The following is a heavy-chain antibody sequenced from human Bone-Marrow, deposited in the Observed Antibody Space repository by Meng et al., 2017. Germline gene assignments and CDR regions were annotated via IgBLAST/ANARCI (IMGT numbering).Heavy chain of an antibody. V-gene: IGHV1-69*13. CDR3: AITPQQWLVRSEYFQH. Sequence: SVKVSCKASGGTFSSYAISWVRQAPGQGLEWMGGIIPIFGTANYAQKFQGRVTITADESTSTAYMELSSLRSEDTAVYYCAITPQQWLVRSEYFQHCGQGTLVVASS. CDR1: GGTFSSYA. J-gene: IGHJ1*01. CDR2: IIPIFGTA. D-gene: IGHD6-19*01.